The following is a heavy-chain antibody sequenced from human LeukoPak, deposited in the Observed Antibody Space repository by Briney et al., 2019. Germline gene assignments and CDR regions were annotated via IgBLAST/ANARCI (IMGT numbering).Heavy chain of an antibody. J-gene: IGHJ4*02. Sequence: AASVKVSCKASGGTFSSYAISWVRQAPGQGLEWMGRIAPILGIANYAQKFQGRVTITADKSTSTAYMELSSLRSEDTAVYYCATGYATSGDHYWGQGTLVTVSS. D-gene: IGHD5-12*01. CDR1: GGTFSSYA. CDR2: IAPILGIA. V-gene: IGHV1-69*04. CDR3: ATGYATSGDHY.